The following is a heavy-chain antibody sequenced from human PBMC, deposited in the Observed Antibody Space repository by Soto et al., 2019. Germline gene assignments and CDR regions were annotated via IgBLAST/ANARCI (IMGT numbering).Heavy chain of an antibody. V-gene: IGHV3-74*03. CDR3: ARDEGVAMVGGYDN. Sequence: EAQLVQSGGGLVQPGGSMRLSCAASGFTFISYWMHWVRQAPGKGLVWVSSIKTDGSLTPYADSVKGRFTISRDNAKISLDLQMNSLRAEDTAVYYCARDEGVAMVGGYDNWGQGTLVAVSS. CDR1: GFTFISYW. CDR2: IKTDGSLT. J-gene: IGHJ4*02. D-gene: IGHD3-10*01.